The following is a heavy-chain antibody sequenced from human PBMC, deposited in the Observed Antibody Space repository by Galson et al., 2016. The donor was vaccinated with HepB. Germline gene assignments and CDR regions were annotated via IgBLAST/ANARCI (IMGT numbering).Heavy chain of an antibody. V-gene: IGHV4-39*02. Sequence: SETLSLTCSVSGASIIMNKYFWGWIRQPPGKGLEWIGSMFSTGSSYFNLSLKSRVSMSIDTSTNRLSLKLRSVTAADTAFYYCARPISGTSLSDFDYWGQGILVTVSS. CDR2: MFSTGSS. CDR3: ARPISGTSLSDFDY. J-gene: IGHJ4*02. CDR1: GASIIMNKYF. D-gene: IGHD1-20*01.